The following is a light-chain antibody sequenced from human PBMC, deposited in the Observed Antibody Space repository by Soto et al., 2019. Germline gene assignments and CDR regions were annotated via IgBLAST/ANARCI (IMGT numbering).Light chain of an antibody. V-gene: IGKV3-11*01. J-gene: IGKJ4*01. Sequence: PGERATLSCRASQSVSSYLAWYQQKPGQAPRLLIYDASNRATGIPARFSGSGSGTDFTLTISSLEPEDFAVYYCQQRSNTFGGGTKVEIK. CDR2: DAS. CDR3: QQRSNT. CDR1: QSVSSY.